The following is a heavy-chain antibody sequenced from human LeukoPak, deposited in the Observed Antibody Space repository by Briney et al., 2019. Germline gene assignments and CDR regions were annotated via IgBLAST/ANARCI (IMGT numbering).Heavy chain of an antibody. J-gene: IGHJ4*02. CDR1: GFTFSTYG. Sequence: PGGSLRLSCAASGFTFSTYGMHWVRQAPGKGLEWVAFIRYDGSNEYYADSVRGQFTISRDNSKNTLYLQMNSLRAEDTAVYYCAKVLRIDFWGQGTLVTVSS. CDR2: IRYDGSNE. V-gene: IGHV3-30*02. CDR3: AKVLRIDF. D-gene: IGHD4-17*01.